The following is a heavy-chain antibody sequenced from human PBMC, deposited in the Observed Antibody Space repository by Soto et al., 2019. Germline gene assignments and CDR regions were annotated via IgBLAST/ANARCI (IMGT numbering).Heavy chain of an antibody. D-gene: IGHD2-2*01. CDR1: GFTVSNYA. Sequence: GGSLRLSCATSGFTVSNYAMSWVRQAPGKGLEWVSGISGSGGSSYYADSVKGRFTISRDNSKNTLNLQMDSLKASDTAIYYCARPGFCRKGDCSDFDYWGQGTQVTVSS. V-gene: IGHV3-23*01. J-gene: IGHJ4*02. CDR2: ISGSGGSS. CDR3: ARPGFCRKGDCSDFDY.